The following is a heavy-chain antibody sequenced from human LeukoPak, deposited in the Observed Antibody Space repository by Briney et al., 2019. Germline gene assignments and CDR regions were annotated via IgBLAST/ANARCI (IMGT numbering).Heavy chain of an antibody. D-gene: IGHD2-2*03. Sequence: PSETLSLTCTVSGGSINRSSYYWGWIRQPPGKGLEWIGSIYYSGSTYYNPSLKSRVTISVDTSKNQFSLKLSSVTAADTAVYYCARVRASGYCSSTSCYLTSAIGAFDIWGQGTMVTVSS. V-gene: IGHV4-39*07. CDR2: IYYSGST. J-gene: IGHJ3*02. CDR1: GGSINRSSYY. CDR3: ARVRASGYCSSTSCYLTSAIGAFDI.